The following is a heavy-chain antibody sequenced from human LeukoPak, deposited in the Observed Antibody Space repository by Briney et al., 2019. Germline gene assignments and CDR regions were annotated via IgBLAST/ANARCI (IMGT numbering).Heavy chain of an antibody. CDR3: ANAHWGYFDY. V-gene: IGHV3-23*01. Sequence: GGSLRPSCAASGFTFSSYAMSWVRQAPGKGLEWVSAISGSGGTYYADSVKGRFTISRDNSKNTLYLQMNSLRAEDTAVYYCANAHWGYFDYWGQGTLVTVSS. CDR1: GFTFSSYA. CDR2: ISGSGGT. D-gene: IGHD7-27*01. J-gene: IGHJ4*02.